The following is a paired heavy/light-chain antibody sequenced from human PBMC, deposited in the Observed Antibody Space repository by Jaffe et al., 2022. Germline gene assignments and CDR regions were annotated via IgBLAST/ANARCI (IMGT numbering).Light chain of an antibody. CDR1: AIGRRS. CDR3: QVWDSTSDHVV. Sequence: SYVLSQPPSVSVAPEQTASITCGGDAIGRRSVHWYQQKPGQAPVLVLSYDSDRPSGIPERFSGSNSGNTATLTISRVEAGDEADYYCQVWDSTSDHVVFGGGTKLTVL. J-gene: IGLJ2*01. CDR2: YDS. V-gene: IGLV3-21*04.
Heavy chain of an antibody. CDR3: VRGQMGMVPMDV. D-gene: IGHD7-27*01. V-gene: IGHV3-48*04. J-gene: IGHJ6*03. CDR2: LSSGSTI. Sequence: EVQLVESGGGLVQPGGSLRLSCVASGFTFSSQSMNWVRQAPGKGLEWLSYLSSGSTIFYRDSVKGRFTISRDIAKNSVSLQMNRLRVEDTGVYYCVRGQMGMVPMDVWGKGTTVTVSS. CDR1: GFTFSSQS.